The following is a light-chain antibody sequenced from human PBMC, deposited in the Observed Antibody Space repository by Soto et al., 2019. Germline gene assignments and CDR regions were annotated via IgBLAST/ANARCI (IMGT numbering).Light chain of an antibody. Sequence: ESVLTQSPGSLSLSPGERGTLSCRASQSVSSYYLAWYQQKPGQAPRLLIYGASSRATGIPDRFSGGGSGTDFTLTISRLEPEDFGVYYCQQYRTAPRTFGQGTKLDIK. CDR2: GAS. CDR1: QSVSSYY. CDR3: QQYRTAPRT. V-gene: IGKV3-20*01. J-gene: IGKJ1*01.